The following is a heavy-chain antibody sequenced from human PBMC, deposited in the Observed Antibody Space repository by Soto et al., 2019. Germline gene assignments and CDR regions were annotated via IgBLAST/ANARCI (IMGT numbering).Heavy chain of an antibody. V-gene: IGHV3-23*01. J-gene: IGHJ3*02. Sequence: GGSLRLSCAASGFTFSSYAMSWVRQAPGKGLEWVSAISGSGGSTYYADSVKGRFTISRDNSKNTLYLQMNSLRAEDTAVYYCAKTPYTYYYDSSGYYVHAFDIWGQGTMVTVSS. D-gene: IGHD3-22*01. CDR3: AKTPYTYYYDSSGYYVHAFDI. CDR2: ISGSGGST. CDR1: GFTFSSYA.